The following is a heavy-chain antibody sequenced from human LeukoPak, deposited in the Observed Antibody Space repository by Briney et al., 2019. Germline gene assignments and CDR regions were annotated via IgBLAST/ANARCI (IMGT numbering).Heavy chain of an antibody. V-gene: IGHV3-7*01. Sequence: GGSLRLSCAASGFTFDDYGMSWVRQAPGKGLEWVANMKEDGSEKYYVDSVKGRFTISRDNAKKSLYLQMDSLRAEDTAVYYCATHGYSELRYFDWSTNEWGQGTLVTVSS. CDR1: GFTFDDYG. J-gene: IGHJ4*02. CDR3: ATHGYSELRYFDWSTNE. CDR2: MKEDGSEK. D-gene: IGHD3-9*01.